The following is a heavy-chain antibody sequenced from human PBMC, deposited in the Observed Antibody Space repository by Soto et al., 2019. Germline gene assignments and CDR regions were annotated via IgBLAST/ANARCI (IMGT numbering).Heavy chain of an antibody. CDR3: TPAERFPRYWFDP. D-gene: IGHD3-10*01. V-gene: IGHV4-34*01. CDR2: VNHSGEA. J-gene: IGHJ5*02. Sequence: AETLALTYGVDGGSFRNYYSSGRRQPPGKVLEWIGEVNHSGEATYNPSLQSRVTISLDTSNNPFSLKMTSLTAADTALYFCTPAERFPRYWFDPWGQGTQVTVSS. CDR1: GGSFRNYY.